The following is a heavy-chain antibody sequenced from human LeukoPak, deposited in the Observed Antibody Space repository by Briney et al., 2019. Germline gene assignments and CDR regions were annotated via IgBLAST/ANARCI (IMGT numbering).Heavy chain of an antibody. Sequence: GGSLRLSCAASAFSFSAYSMNWVRQAPGKGLEWVSYISSSSRTTYYADSVKGRFTISRDNAKNSLYLQMNSLRAEDTAVYYCAREQYYYDSSGCVDYWGQGTLVTVSS. CDR3: AREQYYYDSSGCVDY. CDR2: ISSSSRTT. D-gene: IGHD3-22*01. J-gene: IGHJ4*02. V-gene: IGHV3-48*01. CDR1: AFSFSAYS.